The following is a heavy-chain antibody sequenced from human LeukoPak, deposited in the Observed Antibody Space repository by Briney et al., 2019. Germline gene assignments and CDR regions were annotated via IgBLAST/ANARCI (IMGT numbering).Heavy chain of an antibody. D-gene: IGHD4-11*01. CDR1: GYTFTSYG. Sequence: ASVKVSCKASGYTFTSYGISWVRQAPGQGLEWMGWISAYNGNTNYAQKLQGRVTMTTDTSTSTAYMELRSLRSDDTAVYYCARDPPHDYSNYPVDYYYYMDVWGKGITVTVSS. CDR2: ISAYNGNT. CDR3: ARDPPHDYSNYPVDYYYYMDV. J-gene: IGHJ6*03. V-gene: IGHV1-18*01.